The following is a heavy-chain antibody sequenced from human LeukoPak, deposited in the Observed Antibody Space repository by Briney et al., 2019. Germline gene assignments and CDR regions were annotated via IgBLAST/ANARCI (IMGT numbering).Heavy chain of an antibody. V-gene: IGHV3-9*01. CDR2: ISWNSGSI. D-gene: IGHD5-18*01. CDR1: GFTFDDYA. J-gene: IGHJ4*02. CDR3: AKTIQLWPSGFDY. Sequence: GGPLRLSCAASGFTFDDYAMHWVRQAPGKGLEWVSGISWNSGSIGYADSVKGRFTISRDNAKNSLYLQMNSLRAEDTALYYCAKTIQLWPSGFDYWGQGTLVTVSS.